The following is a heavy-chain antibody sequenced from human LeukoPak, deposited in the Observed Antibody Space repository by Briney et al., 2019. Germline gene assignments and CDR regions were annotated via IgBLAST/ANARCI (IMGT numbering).Heavy chain of an antibody. Sequence: PGGSLRLSCAASGFTFSSYAMNWVRQAPGKGLEWVSAISGSGGSTYYADSVKGRFTISRDNSKNTLYLQMNSLRAEDTAVHYCAKGSCSSTSCYPYYYYGMDVWGQGTTVTVSS. CDR1: GFTFSSYA. V-gene: IGHV3-23*01. CDR2: ISGSGGST. CDR3: AKGSCSSTSCYPYYYYGMDV. D-gene: IGHD2-2*01. J-gene: IGHJ6*02.